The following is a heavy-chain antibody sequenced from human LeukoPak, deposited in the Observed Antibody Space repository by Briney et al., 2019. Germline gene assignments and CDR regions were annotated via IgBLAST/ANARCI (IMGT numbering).Heavy chain of an antibody. CDR2: IYSGGSP. D-gene: IGHD3-3*01. V-gene: IGHV3-66*01. CDR1: GLTVSGTY. Sequence: GGSLRLSCAASGLTVSGTYMSWVRQTPGKGLEWVSVIYSGGSPYYADSVKGRFTISRDNSKNTLYLQMNSLRAEDTAVYYCARDLLEWYFDYWGQGTLVTVPS. CDR3: ARDLLEWYFDY. J-gene: IGHJ4*02.